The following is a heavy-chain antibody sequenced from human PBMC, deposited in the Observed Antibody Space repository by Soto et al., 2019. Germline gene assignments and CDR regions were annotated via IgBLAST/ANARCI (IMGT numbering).Heavy chain of an antibody. CDR2: IKSKTDGGTT. CDR3: TTDSYITIAIIRFDY. Sequence: GGSLRLSCAASGFSFSNAWINWVRQVPGKGLEWVGRIKSKTDGGTTDFAAPVKGRFATSRDDSNNMVYLQMNSLKTEDTAVYYCTTDSYITIAIIRFDYWGHGTLVTVSS. D-gene: IGHD2-2*02. CDR1: GFSFSNAW. J-gene: IGHJ4*01. V-gene: IGHV3-15*07.